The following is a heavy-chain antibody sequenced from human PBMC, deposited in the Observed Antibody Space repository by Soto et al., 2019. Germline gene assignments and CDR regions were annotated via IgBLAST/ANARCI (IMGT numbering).Heavy chain of an antibody. J-gene: IGHJ4*02. V-gene: IGHV1-69*01. CDR3: TRDRGRRYNDGRGYYYSAY. CDR2: FIPIFGTT. Sequence: QVHLVQSGAEVKKPGSSVKVSCKASGGTFSSYAISWVRQAPGQGLEWMGGFIPIFGTTNYAQKFQDRVTITADESTSTAYMELSSLRSEDTAVYYCTRDRGRRYNDGRGYYYSAYWGQGTLVTVSS. D-gene: IGHD3-22*01. CDR1: GGTFSSYA.